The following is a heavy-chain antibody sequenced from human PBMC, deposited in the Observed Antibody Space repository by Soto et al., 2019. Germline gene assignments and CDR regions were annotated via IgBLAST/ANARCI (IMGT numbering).Heavy chain of an antibody. Sequence: PSETLSLTCTVSGGSISSYYWSWIRQPPGKGLEWIGYIYYSGSTNYNPSLKSRVTISVDTSKNQFSLKLSSVTAADTAVYYCAREAGYSGYDYSAKYFDYWGQGTLVTVSS. CDR3: AREAGYSGYDYSAKYFDY. D-gene: IGHD5-12*01. J-gene: IGHJ4*02. CDR2: IYYSGST. CDR1: GGSISSYY. V-gene: IGHV4-59*01.